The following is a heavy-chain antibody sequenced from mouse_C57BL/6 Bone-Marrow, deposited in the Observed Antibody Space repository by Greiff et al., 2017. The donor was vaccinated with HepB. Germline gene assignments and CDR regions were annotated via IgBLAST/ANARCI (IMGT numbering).Heavy chain of an antibody. J-gene: IGHJ4*01. V-gene: IGHV5-12*01. CDR3: ARRLITTVVATDYAMDY. CDR1: GFTFSDYY. Sequence: EVNVVESGGGLVQPGGSLKLSCAASGFTFSDYYMYWVRQTPEKRLEWVAYISNGGGSTYYPDTVNGRFTISRDNANNTLYLQMGRLKSEDTAMYYCARRLITTVVATDYAMDYWGQGTSVTVSA. D-gene: IGHD1-1*01. CDR2: ISNGGGST.